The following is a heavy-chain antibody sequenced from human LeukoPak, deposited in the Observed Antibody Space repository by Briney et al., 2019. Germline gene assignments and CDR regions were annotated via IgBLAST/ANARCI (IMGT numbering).Heavy chain of an antibody. CDR1: GGSISSSNW. J-gene: IGHJ4*02. CDR3: ARGLVAAAGSSHFDY. CDR2: IYHSGST. V-gene: IGHV4-4*02. D-gene: IGHD6-13*01. Sequence: SETLSLTCAVSGGSISSSNWWSWVRQPPGKGLEWIGEIYHSGSTNYNPSLKSRVTISVDKSKNQFSLKLSSVTAADTAVYYCARGLVAAAGSSHFDYWGQGTLVTVSS.